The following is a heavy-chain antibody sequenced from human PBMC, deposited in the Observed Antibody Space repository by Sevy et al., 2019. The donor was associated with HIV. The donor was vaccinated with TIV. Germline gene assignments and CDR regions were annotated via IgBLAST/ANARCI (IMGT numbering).Heavy chain of an antibody. D-gene: IGHD2-15*01. Sequence: GGSLRLSCEASGFSFKDAWMSWVRQAPGKGLEWVGRIKKKTDDGPTDYGTPVKGRFTVSRDDSKNTLFLQMNSLKIDATGVYYYTFELCRSGVCQDFWGVGTMVTVSS. V-gene: IGHV3-15*01. CDR2: IKKKTDDGPT. CDR3: TFELCRSGVCQDF. J-gene: IGHJ4*02. CDR1: GFSFKDAW.